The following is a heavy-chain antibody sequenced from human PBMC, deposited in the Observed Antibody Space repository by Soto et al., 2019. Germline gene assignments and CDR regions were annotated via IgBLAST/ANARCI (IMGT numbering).Heavy chain of an antibody. J-gene: IGHJ6*02. D-gene: IGHD6-6*01. Sequence: GGSLRLSGAASGFTFSSESMNWVRQAPGKGLAWVSSISSSSSYIYYADSVKGRFTISRDNAKNSLYLQMNSLRAEDTAVYYCARRSSIAAQGGMDVWGQGTTVTVSS. V-gene: IGHV3-21*01. CDR2: ISSSSSYI. CDR1: GFTFSSES. CDR3: ARRSSIAAQGGMDV.